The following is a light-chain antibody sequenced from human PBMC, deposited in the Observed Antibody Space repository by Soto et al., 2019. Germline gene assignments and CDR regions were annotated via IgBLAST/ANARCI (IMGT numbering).Light chain of an antibody. CDR1: QSVSSY. J-gene: IGKJ1*01. Sequence: EIVLTQSPATLSLSPGERATLSCRASQSVSSYLAWYQQKPGQAPRLLIYDASNRATGIPDRFSGSGSGTDFTLTINRLEPEDFALYYCQQYGSSPWTFGQGTKVDIK. CDR3: QQYGSSPWT. V-gene: IGKV3-20*01. CDR2: DAS.